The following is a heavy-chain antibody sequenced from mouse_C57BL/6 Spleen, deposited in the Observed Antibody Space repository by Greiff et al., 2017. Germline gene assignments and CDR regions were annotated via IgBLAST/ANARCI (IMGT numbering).Heavy chain of an antibody. V-gene: IGHV1-63*01. CDR2: IYPGGGYT. CDR1: GYTFTNYW. Sequence: VQLVESGAELVRPGTSVKMSCKASGYTFTNYWIGWAKQRPGHGLEWIGDIYPGGGYTNYNEKFKGKATLTADKSSSTAYMQFSSLTSEDSAIYYCARSRTTVVATDYAMDYWGQGTSVTVSS. J-gene: IGHJ4*01. CDR3: ARSRTTVVATDYAMDY. D-gene: IGHD1-1*01.